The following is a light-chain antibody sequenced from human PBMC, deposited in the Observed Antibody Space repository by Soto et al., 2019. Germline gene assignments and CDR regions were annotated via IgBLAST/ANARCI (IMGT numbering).Light chain of an antibody. CDR2: GAS. J-gene: IGKJ1*01. CDR1: QNIFSNY. V-gene: IGKV3-20*01. Sequence: EIVLTQSPYTVSVSPGERVTLSCRASQNIFSNYLAWYQQKPGQAPRLLIYGASTRATGIADRFSGGGSGTDFTLTISRLEPEDFAVYHCQQYGRSWPFGQGTKVDIK. CDR3: QQYGRSWP.